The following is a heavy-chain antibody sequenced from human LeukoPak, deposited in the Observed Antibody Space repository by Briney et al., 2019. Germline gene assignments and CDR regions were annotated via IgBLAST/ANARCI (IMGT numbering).Heavy chain of an antibody. CDR3: ARDRRPGQWLGLWFAP. CDR2: IKEDGSQT. CDR1: GFTFSTYY. Sequence: GGSLRLSCAASGFTFSTYYMTWDRQAPGKGLEWVANIKEDGSQTYYVDSVKGRFTISRDNTENSLYLQMSSLKVEDTAVYYCARDRRPGQWLGLWFAPWGQGTLVTVSS. J-gene: IGHJ5*02. V-gene: IGHV3-7*01. D-gene: IGHD6-19*01.